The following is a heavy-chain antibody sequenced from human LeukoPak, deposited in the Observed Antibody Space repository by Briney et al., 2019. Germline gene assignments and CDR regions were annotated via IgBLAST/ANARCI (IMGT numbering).Heavy chain of an antibody. CDR3: ARGTHSSSPIPLDY. CDR1: GGSISTYY. J-gene: IGHJ4*02. V-gene: IGHV4-59*01. Sequence: SETLSLTCTVSGGSISTYYWSWIRQTPGKGLEWIGYIHYSGSTNYNPSLDSRVTISVDTSKNQFSLKVNSVTAADTAVYYCARGTHSSSPIPLDYWGQGTLVTVSS. CDR2: IHYSGST. D-gene: IGHD6-6*01.